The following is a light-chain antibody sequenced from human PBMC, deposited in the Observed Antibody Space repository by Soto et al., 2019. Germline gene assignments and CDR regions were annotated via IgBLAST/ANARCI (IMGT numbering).Light chain of an antibody. CDR1: QSIRSW. J-gene: IGKJ2*01. CDR2: DGS. Sequence: DIQMTQFPSTLSASVGDRVTITCRASQSIRSWLAWYQQKPGKAPKLLIYDGSSLQSGVPSGFRGSGSGTEFTLTINSLQPDDFPTYYCQQYSAYPYTFGQGTKVETK. V-gene: IGKV1-5*01. CDR3: QQYSAYPYT.